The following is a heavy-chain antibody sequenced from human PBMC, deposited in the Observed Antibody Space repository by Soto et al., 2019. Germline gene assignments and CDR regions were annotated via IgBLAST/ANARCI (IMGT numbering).Heavy chain of an antibody. CDR3: ARHGGYCSSTSCYSSYGMDV. CDR1: GYSISSDW. CDR2: IDPSDPYT. D-gene: IGHD2-2*01. V-gene: IGHV5-10-1*01. Sequence: GASLKISWKGSGYSISSDWISWVRQMPGERLGWMGRIDPSDPYTNYNPSLQRHITIAADKSISTAYLQWSSLKDSDTAMYYCARHGGYCSSTSCYSSYGMDVWGQGNTVTVSS. J-gene: IGHJ6*02.